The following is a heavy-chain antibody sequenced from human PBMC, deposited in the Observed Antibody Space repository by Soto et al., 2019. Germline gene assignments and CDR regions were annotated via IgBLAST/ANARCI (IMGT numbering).Heavy chain of an antibody. CDR1: GFTFSNYA. D-gene: IGHD3-22*01. CDR2: IGGSGGST. V-gene: IGHV3-23*01. Sequence: GGSLRLSCAASGFTFSNYAMNWVRQAPGKGLEWVSAIGGSGGSTYYADSVKGRFAISRDNSENTLYLQMNSLRAEDTAVYYCAKGVVVTTAAFDYWGQGTLVTVSS. J-gene: IGHJ4*02. CDR3: AKGVVVTTAAFDY.